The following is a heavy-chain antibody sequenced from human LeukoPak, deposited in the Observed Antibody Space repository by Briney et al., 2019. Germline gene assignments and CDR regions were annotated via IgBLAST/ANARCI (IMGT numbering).Heavy chain of an antibody. CDR3: ATLGYHLDS. CDR2: FAGSDTTT. Sequence: PGGSLRLSCAASGFDFSAYEMNWVRPAPGKGLEWVSYFAGSDTTTYYADSVKGRFTISRDNAKNSLYLQMNSLRAEDTALYYCATLGYHLDSWGQGTLVTVSS. V-gene: IGHV3-48*03. D-gene: IGHD3-22*01. J-gene: IGHJ4*02. CDR1: GFDFSAYE.